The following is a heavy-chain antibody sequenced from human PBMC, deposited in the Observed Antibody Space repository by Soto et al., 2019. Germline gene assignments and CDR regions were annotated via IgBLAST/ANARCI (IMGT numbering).Heavy chain of an antibody. J-gene: IGHJ3*02. CDR1: GGSISSYY. CDR3: ARDSGYDFWSGYYTRSVFDI. CDR2: IYYSGST. Sequence: PSETLSLTCTVPGGSISSYYWSWIRQPPGKGLEWIGYIYYSGSTNYNPSLKSRVTISVDTSKNQFSLKLSSVTAADTAVYYCARDSGYDFWSGYYTRSVFDIWAQGTMVIGS. V-gene: IGHV4-59*01. D-gene: IGHD3-3*01.